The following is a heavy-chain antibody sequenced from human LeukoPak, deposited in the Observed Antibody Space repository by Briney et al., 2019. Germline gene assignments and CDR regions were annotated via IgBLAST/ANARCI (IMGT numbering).Heavy chain of an antibody. Sequence: ASVKVSCKASGYTFTSYCMHWVRQAPGQGLEWMGIINPSGGSTSYAQKFQGRVTMTRDTSTSTVYMELSSLRSEDTAVYYCARANYDFWSGYGMDVWGQGTTVTVSS. CDR3: ARANYDFWSGYGMDV. J-gene: IGHJ6*02. CDR1: GYTFTSYC. D-gene: IGHD3-3*01. CDR2: INPSGGST. V-gene: IGHV1-46*01.